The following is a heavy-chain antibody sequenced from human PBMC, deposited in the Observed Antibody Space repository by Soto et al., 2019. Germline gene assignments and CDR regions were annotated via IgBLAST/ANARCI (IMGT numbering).Heavy chain of an antibody. V-gene: IGHV3-30-3*01. CDR2: ISFDGSNE. D-gene: IGHD4-17*01. J-gene: IGHJ6*02. CDR3: ARPAATVIFYSGMDV. CDR1: GFTFSDYA. Sequence: QTGGSLRLSCAASGFTFSDYAMHWVRQAPGKGLEWVAIISFDGSNEHYADSVQGRFTISRDNSENTLYLQMNSLRADDTAVYYCARPAATVIFYSGMDVWGQGTTVTVSS.